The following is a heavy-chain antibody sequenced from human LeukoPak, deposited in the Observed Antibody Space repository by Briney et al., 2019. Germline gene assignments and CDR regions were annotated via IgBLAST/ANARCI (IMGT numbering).Heavy chain of an antibody. J-gene: IGHJ6*02. Sequence: GGSLRLSCAASGFTFSSYAMSWVRQAPGKGLEWVANIKQDGSEKYYVDSVKGRFTISRDNAKNSLYLQMNSLRAEDTAVYYCARDTSIVVVPAADYYGMDVWGQGTTVTVSS. CDR1: GFTFSSYA. CDR3: ARDTSIVVVPAADYYGMDV. CDR2: IKQDGSEK. V-gene: IGHV3-7*01. D-gene: IGHD2-2*01.